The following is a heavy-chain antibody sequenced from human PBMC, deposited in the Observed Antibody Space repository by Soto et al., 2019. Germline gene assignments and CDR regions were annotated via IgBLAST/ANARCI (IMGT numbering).Heavy chain of an antibody. CDR1: GGTFSSYA. CDR3: ASAPYYDFWSGYYQLQAFDY. Sequence: AGKGACRASGGTFSSYAISRVRRAPEQGLEWMGGIISIVGTANYAKKVQGRVTITANESTSTACMELSSLRSQDSALYYCASAPYYDFWSGYYQLQAFDYGGQGTLVTVSS. D-gene: IGHD3-3*01. CDR2: IISIVGTA. J-gene: IGHJ4*02. V-gene: IGHV1-69*13.